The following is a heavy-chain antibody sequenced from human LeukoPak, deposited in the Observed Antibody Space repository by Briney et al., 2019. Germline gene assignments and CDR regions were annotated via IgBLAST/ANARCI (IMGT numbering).Heavy chain of an antibody. V-gene: IGHV1-69*05. Sequence: SVKVSCKTSGGTFNKSAISWVRQAPGQGLEWLGGIMPLFGTAGYAQKFQGRGTITKDESTRTVYLELTSLTSDDTAVYYCARDVHGDYGSGWFDPWGQGTLVSVSS. CDR3: ARDVHGDYGSGWFDP. CDR2: IMPLFGTA. CDR1: GGTFNKSA. J-gene: IGHJ5*02. D-gene: IGHD4-17*01.